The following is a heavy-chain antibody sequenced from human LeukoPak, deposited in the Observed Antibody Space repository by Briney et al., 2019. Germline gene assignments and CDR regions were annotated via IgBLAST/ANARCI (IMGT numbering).Heavy chain of an antibody. CDR1: GVTFSSYW. V-gene: IGHV3-74*01. J-gene: IGHJ4*02. CDR3: ARAYTYGSIDY. CDR2: INSDGGTA. Sequence: GGSLRLSCAASGVTFSSYWMHCVRQAPGEGLVWVSRINSDGGTATYADSVKGRFTISRDNAKNALYLQMNSLRAEDTAAYYCARAYTYGSIDYWGQGTLVTVSS. D-gene: IGHD5-18*01.